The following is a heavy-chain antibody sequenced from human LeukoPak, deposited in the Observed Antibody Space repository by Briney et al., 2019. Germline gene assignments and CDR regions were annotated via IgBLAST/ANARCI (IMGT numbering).Heavy chain of an antibody. Sequence: GGSLRLSCAASAFTFSSDAMSWVRQAPGQGLAWGSAVCGSGGSTYYADSAKGRFTISRDNSKNTLYLQMNSLRAEDTAEYYCAKSLRESSGREYFDLWGRGTLVTVSS. J-gene: IGHJ2*01. V-gene: IGHV3-23*01. CDR1: AFTFSSDA. D-gene: IGHD6-19*01. CDR2: VCGSGGST. CDR3: AKSLRESSGREYFDL.